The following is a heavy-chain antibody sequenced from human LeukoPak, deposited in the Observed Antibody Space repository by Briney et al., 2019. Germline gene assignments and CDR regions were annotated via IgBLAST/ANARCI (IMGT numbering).Heavy chain of an antibody. Sequence: ASVKVSCKASGYTFTGYYMHWVRQAPGQGLEWMGRINPNSGGTNYAQKFQGRVTMTRDTSNSTAYMELSRLRSDDTAVYYCVLWYCSGGSCTIDYWGQGTLVTVSS. V-gene: IGHV1-2*06. D-gene: IGHD2-15*01. CDR1: GYTFTGYY. J-gene: IGHJ4*02. CDR3: VLWYCSGGSCTIDY. CDR2: INPNSGGT.